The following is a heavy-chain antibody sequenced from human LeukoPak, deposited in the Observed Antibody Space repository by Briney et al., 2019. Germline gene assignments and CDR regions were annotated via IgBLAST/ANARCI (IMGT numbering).Heavy chain of an antibody. CDR2: IYTSGST. D-gene: IGHD3-3*01. CDR3: AGDLKYYDFWSGSYYYYMDV. V-gene: IGHV4-4*07. CDR1: GGSISSYY. J-gene: IGHJ6*03. Sequence: SETLSLTCSVSGGSISSYYWSWIRQTAGKGLEWIGRIYTSGSTNYNPSLKSRVTMSVDTSKNQFSLKLSSVTAADTAVYYCAGDLKYYDFWSGSYYYYMDVWGKGTTVTVSS.